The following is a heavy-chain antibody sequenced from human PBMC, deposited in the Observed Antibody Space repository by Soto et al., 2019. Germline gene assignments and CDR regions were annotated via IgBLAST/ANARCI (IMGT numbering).Heavy chain of an antibody. V-gene: IGHV1-24*01. D-gene: IGHD3-22*01. CDR1: GYTLTELS. J-gene: IGHJ4*02. CDR3: ATTKSYYDSSGYYYTY. CDR2: FDPEDGET. Sequence: ASVKVSCKVSGYTLTELSMHWVRQAPGKGLEWMGGFDPEDGETIYAQKFQGRVTMTEDTSTDTAYMELSSLRSEDTAVYYCATTKSYYDSSGYYYTYWGQGTLVSVSS.